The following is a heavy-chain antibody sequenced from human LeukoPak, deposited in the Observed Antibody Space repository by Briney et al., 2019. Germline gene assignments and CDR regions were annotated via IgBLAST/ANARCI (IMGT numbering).Heavy chain of an antibody. J-gene: IGHJ4*02. V-gene: IGHV4-59*01. D-gene: IGHD3-10*01. CDR3: AGYGSGSYYKAFDY. Sequence: SETLSLTCGVSGGSISSDYWGWIRQPPGKGLEWIAYVHYSGSTSYNPSLKSRVTISIDTSKNQFSLKLSSVTAADTAVYYCAGYGSGSYYKAFDYWGQGTLVTVSS. CDR1: GGSISSDY. CDR2: VHYSGST.